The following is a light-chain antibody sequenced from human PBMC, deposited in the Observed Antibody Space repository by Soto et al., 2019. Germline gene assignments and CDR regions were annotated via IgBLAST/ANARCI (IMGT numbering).Light chain of an antibody. CDR3: QQYGSSSTWT. CDR1: QSVNSAY. V-gene: IGKV3-20*01. CDR2: AAS. J-gene: IGKJ1*01. Sequence: EIVLTQSPGTLSLSPGERATLSCRASQSVNSAYLAWYQHKPGQPPTLLIYAASSRVTGIPDRFSGSGSGTDFTLTISRLEPEDFAVYYCQQYGSSSTWTFGQGTKAEIK.